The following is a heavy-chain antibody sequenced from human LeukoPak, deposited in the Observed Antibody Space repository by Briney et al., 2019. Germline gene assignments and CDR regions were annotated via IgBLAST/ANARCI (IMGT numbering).Heavy chain of an antibody. CDR1: GDSVSSNSAA. V-gene: IGHV6-1*01. CDR3: ARDINYYDSSGYYKDY. D-gene: IGHD3-22*01. J-gene: IGHJ4*02. CDR2: TYYRSKWYN. Sequence: SQTLSLTCAISGDSVSSNSAAWNWIRQSPLRGLEWLGRTYYRSKWYNDYAVSVKSRITINPDTSKNQFSLQLNSVTPEDTAVYYCARDINYYDSSGYYKDYWGQGTLVTVSS.